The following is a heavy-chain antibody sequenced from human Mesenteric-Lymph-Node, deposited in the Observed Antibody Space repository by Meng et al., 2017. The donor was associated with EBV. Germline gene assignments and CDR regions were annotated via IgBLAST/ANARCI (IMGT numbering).Heavy chain of an antibody. D-gene: IGHD4-17*01. CDR3: ARDTNGDYGWVDP. V-gene: IGHV4-30-4*01. CDR2: IFYTGST. J-gene: IGHJ5*02. CDR1: GDSIIHGGHY. Sequence: LQESGPRLVKPSPTLSLTCAVSGDSIIHGGHYWTWIRQPPGKGLEWIGYIFYTGSTYYNPSLKSRVTISLDISKNQFSLNLTSVTAADTAVYYCARDTNGDYGWVDPWGQGTLVTVSS.